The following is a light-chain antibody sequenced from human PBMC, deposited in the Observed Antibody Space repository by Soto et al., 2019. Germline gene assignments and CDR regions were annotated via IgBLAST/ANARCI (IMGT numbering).Light chain of an antibody. V-gene: IGLV1-44*01. CDR1: NSNIGSNP. CDR3: ASWDDSLNGRL. CDR2: NND. J-gene: IGLJ3*02. Sequence: QSVLTQPPSASGPPGQTVTISCSGSNSNIGSNPVSWYQVLPGAAPKLLIYNNDQRPSGVPDRLSGSKSGTSASLAISGLQSDDEADYFCASWDDSLNGRLFGGGTKLTVL.